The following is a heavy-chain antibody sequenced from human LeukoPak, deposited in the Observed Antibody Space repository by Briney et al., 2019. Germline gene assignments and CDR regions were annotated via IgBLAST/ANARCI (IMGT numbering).Heavy chain of an antibody. CDR3: ARGGHEYYYMDV. D-gene: IGHD3-16*01. V-gene: IGHV4-4*07. CDR2: IYISGST. CDR1: GGSIGNYY. Sequence: SETLSLTCTVSGGSIGNYYWSWIRQPAGKGLEWIGRIYISGSTNYNPSLKSRVTMSVDTYKNQFSLKLSSVTAADTAVYYCARGGHEYYYMDVWGKGTTVTVSS. J-gene: IGHJ6*03.